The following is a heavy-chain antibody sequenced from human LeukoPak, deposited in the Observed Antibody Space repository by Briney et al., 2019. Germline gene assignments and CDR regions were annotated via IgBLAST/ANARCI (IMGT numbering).Heavy chain of an antibody. J-gene: IGHJ4*02. CDR3: TKTSGSYLWFYFDY. V-gene: IGHV3-9*01. Sequence: GRSLRLSCAASGFSFDDYAMHWVRQAPGKGLEWVSGISWNSGSTGYADSVKGRFTISRDSAKNSLYLQMNSLRAEDTALYYCTKTSGSYLWFYFDYWGQGTLVAVSS. CDR2: ISWNSGST. CDR1: GFSFDDYA. D-gene: IGHD1-26*01.